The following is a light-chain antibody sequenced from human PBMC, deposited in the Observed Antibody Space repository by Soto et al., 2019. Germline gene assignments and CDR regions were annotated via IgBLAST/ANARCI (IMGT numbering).Light chain of an antibody. CDR3: QHYNDWPLT. Sequence: EIQLTQSADTLSLSPGERATLSCRASQSVSSSYLAWYQQKPGQAPSLLIYGAFTRATGIPARFSGTGSGTEFTLTISSLQSEDFAPYYCQHYNDWPLTFGQGTKVDIK. J-gene: IGKJ1*01. V-gene: IGKV3-15*01. CDR2: GAF. CDR1: QSVSSSY.